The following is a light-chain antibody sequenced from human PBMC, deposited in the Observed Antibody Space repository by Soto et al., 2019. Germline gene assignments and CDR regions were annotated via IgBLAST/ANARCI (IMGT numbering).Light chain of an antibody. J-gene: IGKJ2*01. CDR2: GAS. V-gene: IGKV1-39*01. CDR3: QQGSSTLRYT. Sequence: DIQMTQAPSSLSASVGDRVIITCRASQFIGRYLNWYQQRPGKAPKVLISGASTLRGGVPSRFSGGGSGTDSTPTTANPQPQNFATYYSQQGSSTLRYTCGQRTRLEIK. CDR1: QFIGRY.